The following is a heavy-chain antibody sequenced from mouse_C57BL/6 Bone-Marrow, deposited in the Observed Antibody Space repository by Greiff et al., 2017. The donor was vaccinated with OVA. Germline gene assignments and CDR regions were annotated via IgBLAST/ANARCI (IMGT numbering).Heavy chain of an antibody. CDR2: IHPSDSDT. D-gene: IGHD2-1*01. CDR1: GYTFTSYW. Sequence: VQLQQPGAELVKPGASVKVSCKASGYTFTSYWMHWVKQRPGQGLEWIGRIHPSDSDTNYNQKFKGKATLTVDKSSSTAYMQLSSLTSEDSAVYYCAIRGYYGNYGFYAMDYWGQGTSVTVSS. J-gene: IGHJ4*01. CDR3: AIRGYYGNYGFYAMDY. V-gene: IGHV1-74*01.